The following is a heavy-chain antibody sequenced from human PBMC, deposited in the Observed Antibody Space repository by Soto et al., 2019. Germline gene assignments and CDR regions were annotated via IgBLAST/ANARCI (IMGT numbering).Heavy chain of an antibody. CDR1: GGFI. Sequence: PSXTLCLTRTVSGGFIWGWIRQSPDKGLELIGYIYNSGRYNYNPSLESRLTISIDTSKNQFSLRLASVTVADTAVYYCARTLPNRQLFDSWSQGTLVTVSS. J-gene: IGHJ4*02. V-gene: IGHV4-59*01. CDR3: ARTLPNRQLFDS. CDR2: IYNSGRY. D-gene: IGHD1-1*01.